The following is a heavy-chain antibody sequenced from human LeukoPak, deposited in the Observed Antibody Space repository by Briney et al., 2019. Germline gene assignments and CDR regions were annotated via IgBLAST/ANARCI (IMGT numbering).Heavy chain of an antibody. D-gene: IGHD6-19*01. CDR1: GYTFTSYG. CDR3: ARDLRQWLPTYAYYFDY. J-gene: IGHJ4*02. Sequence: ASVKVSCKASGYTFTSYGISWVRQAPGQGLEWMGWISAYNGNTNYAQKLQGRVTITTDTSTSTAYMELRSLRSDDTAVYYCARDLRQWLPTYAYYFDYWGQGTLVTVSS. CDR2: ISAYNGNT. V-gene: IGHV1-18*01.